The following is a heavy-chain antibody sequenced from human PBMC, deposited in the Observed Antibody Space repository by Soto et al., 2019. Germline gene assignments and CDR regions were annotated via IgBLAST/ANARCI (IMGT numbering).Heavy chain of an antibody. V-gene: IGHV4-30-4*01. D-gene: IGHD4-17*01. CDR3: ARGPTVTTDY. J-gene: IGHJ4*02. CDR1: GGSISTDAHY. CDR2: IFSSGTT. Sequence: QVQLQESGPGLVRPSQTLSLTCTVSGGSISTDAHYWSWFRQPPGKGLEWIGYIFSSGTTYYNPSLKSHVSMSIDTSKNQFSLKLSSVTAADTAVYYCARGPTVTTDYWGQGALVTVSS.